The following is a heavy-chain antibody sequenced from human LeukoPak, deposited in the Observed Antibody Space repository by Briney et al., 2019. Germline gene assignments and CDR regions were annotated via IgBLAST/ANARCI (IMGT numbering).Heavy chain of an antibody. D-gene: IGHD3-9*01. V-gene: IGHV3-11*04. Sequence: GGSLRLSCAASGFTFSDYYMSWIRQAPGKGLEWVSYISSSGSTIYYADSVKGRFTISRDNAKNSLYLQMNSLRAEDTAVYYCARARYDILTGYYPMAYWGQGTLVTVSS. CDR1: GFTFSDYY. CDR2: ISSSGSTI. J-gene: IGHJ4*02. CDR3: ARARYDILTGYYPMAY.